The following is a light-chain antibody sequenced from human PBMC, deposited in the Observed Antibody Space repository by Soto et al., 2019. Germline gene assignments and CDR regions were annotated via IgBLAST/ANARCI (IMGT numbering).Light chain of an antibody. CDR2: DVS. CDR3: NSNTTGTTWV. Sequence: QSALTQPASVSGSPGQSITISCTGTTSDVGRYNYVSWHQQHPGKAPKLLIFDVSNRPSGVADRFSGSKSGNTASLTISGLQAEDEAYYYCNSNTTGTTWVFGGGTKLTVL. J-gene: IGLJ3*02. CDR1: TSDVGRYNY. V-gene: IGLV2-14*01.